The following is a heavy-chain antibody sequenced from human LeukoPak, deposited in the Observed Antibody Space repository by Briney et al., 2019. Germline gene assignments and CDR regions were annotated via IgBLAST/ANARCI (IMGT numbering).Heavy chain of an antibody. CDR1: GGFFNTYY. D-gene: IGHD6-13*01. V-gene: IGHV4-34*01. Sequence: PSETLSLTCGVYGGFFNTYYWSWIRQPPGKGLEWIGEVNDSGSTYYNPSLKSRVTILGDASKDQFSLKLTSVTAADTAVYCCARYTSRNDAFDIWGQGTMVTVSS. CDR3: ARYTSRNDAFDI. CDR2: VNDSGST. J-gene: IGHJ3*02.